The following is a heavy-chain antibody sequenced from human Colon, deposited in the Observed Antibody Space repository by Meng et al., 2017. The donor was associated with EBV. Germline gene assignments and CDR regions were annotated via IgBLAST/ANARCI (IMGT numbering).Heavy chain of an antibody. V-gene: IGHV4-4*02. CDR3: ARVGQWLPIDY. J-gene: IGHJ4*02. Sequence: QVQLQQWGAGLLKPSATLSLTCAVSGGSISSSNWWSWVRQPPGKGLEWIGEIYHSGSTNYNPSLKSRVTISVDKSKNQFSLNLSSVTAADTAVYYCARVGQWLPIDYWGQGTLGTVSS. D-gene: IGHD6-19*01. CDR2: IYHSGST. CDR1: GGSISSSNW.